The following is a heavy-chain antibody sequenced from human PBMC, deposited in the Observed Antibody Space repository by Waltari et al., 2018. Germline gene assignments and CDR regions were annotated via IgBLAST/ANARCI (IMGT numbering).Heavy chain of an antibody. V-gene: IGHV1-69*12. CDR3: ARSLVVPLLPTNWFDP. CDR1: GGTFSSYA. D-gene: IGHD3-22*01. CDR2: LLPIFGTA. Sequence: QVQLVQSGAEVKKPGSSVKVSCKASGGTFSSYAISWVRQAPGQGLEWMGGLLPIFGTANYAQKFQGRVTITADESTSTAYMELSILRSEDTAVYYCARSLVVPLLPTNWFDPWGQGTLVTVSS. J-gene: IGHJ5*02.